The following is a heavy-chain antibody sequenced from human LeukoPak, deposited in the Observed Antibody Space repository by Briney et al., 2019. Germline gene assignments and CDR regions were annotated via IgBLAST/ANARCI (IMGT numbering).Heavy chain of an antibody. CDR2: IFDSGST. CDR3: TRAPSALSGYFAS. V-gene: IGHV4-59*01. Sequence: PSETLSLTCTVSGGSISSYYWTWIRQPPGEGLEWIGYIFDSGSTNYNPSLKSRVTISVDTSKNQSSLQLRSVTAADTAVYFCTRAPSALSGYFASWGQGTLVIVSS. CDR1: GGSISSYY. J-gene: IGHJ4*02.